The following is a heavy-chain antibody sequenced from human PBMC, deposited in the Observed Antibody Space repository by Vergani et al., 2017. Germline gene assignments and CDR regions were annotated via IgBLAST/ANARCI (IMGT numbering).Heavy chain of an antibody. V-gene: IGHV4-61*02. CDR3: AXRCSVTCSNAFDI. Sequence: QVQLQESGPGLVKPSQTLALTCSVPGVSISSGSYYWSWIRQPAGKGLEWIGRIYASGSTNYNPSLKSRVSMSVDTARNQFSLEVKSVTAADTAVYYCAXRCSVTCSNAFDIWGLGTMVTVSS. CDR2: IYASGST. D-gene: IGHD2-2*01. CDR1: GVSISSGSYY. J-gene: IGHJ3*02.